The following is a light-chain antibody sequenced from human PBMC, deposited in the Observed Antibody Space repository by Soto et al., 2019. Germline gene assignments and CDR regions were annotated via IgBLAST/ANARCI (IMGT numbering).Light chain of an antibody. Sequence: QSVLTQPASVSGSPGQSITISCIGTSSDVGGYNYVSWYQQHPGKAPKLMIHGVNNRPSGISNRFSGSKSGNTASLTISGLQAEDEGDYYCSSYTSSTTLVFGGGTKLTVL. CDR3: SSYTSSTTLV. V-gene: IGLV2-14*01. CDR1: SSDVGGYNY. J-gene: IGLJ2*01. CDR2: GVN.